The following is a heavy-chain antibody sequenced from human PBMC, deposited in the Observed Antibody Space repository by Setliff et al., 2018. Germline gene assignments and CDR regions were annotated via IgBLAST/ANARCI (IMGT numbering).Heavy chain of an antibody. J-gene: IGHJ3*02. CDR1: GGSISDNGYF. Sequence: SETLSLTCTVPGGSISDNGYFWGWVRQPPDKGLEWIGNIYFGGNTYFNPSFKSRVTMSIDTSNSQFFLKLSSVTAADTAIYYCARDASASDGRNAFDIWGQGTMVTVSS. CDR2: IYFGGNT. D-gene: IGHD1-26*01. CDR3: ARDASASDGRNAFDI. V-gene: IGHV4-39*07.